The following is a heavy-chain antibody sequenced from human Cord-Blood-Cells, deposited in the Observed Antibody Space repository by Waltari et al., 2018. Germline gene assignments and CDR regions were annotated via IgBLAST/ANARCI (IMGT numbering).Heavy chain of an antibody. V-gene: IGHV6-1*01. CDR2: TYYRSKWYN. D-gene: IGHD3-3*01. CDR3: ARARLNYDFWSGYYFFDY. J-gene: IGHJ4*02. CDR1: GDSVSSNSAA. Sequence: LTCAISGDSVSSNSAAWNWIRQSPSRGLEWLGRTYYRSKWYNDYAVSVKSRITINPDTSKNQFSLQLNSVTPEDTAVYYCARARLNYDFWSGYYFFDYWGQGTLVTVSS.